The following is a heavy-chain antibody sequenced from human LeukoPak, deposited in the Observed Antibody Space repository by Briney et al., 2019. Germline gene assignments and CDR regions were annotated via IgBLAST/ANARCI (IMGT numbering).Heavy chain of an antibody. CDR3: AGTYYYDSSGYYSFDY. D-gene: IGHD3-22*01. CDR2: IYYSGST. V-gene: IGHV4-39*01. Sequence: SETLSLTCTVSGVSISSSSYYWGWIRQPPGKGLEWIGSIYYSGSTYYNPSLKSRVTISVDTSKNQFSLKLSSVTAADTAVYYCAGTYYYDSSGYYSFDYWGQGTLVTVSS. J-gene: IGHJ4*02. CDR1: GVSISSSSYY.